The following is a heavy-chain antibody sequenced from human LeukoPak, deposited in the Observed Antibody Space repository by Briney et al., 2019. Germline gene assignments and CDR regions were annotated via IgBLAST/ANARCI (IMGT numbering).Heavy chain of an antibody. CDR2: ISYDGSNK. CDR1: GFTFSSYG. Sequence: GRSLRLSCAASGFTFSSYGMHWVRQAPGKGLEWVAVISYDGSNKYYADSVKGRFTISRDNSKNTLYLQMNSLRAEDTAVYYCAKDGPSYCGGDCCIGYWGQGTLVTVSS. J-gene: IGHJ4*02. V-gene: IGHV3-30*18. CDR3: AKDGPSYCGGDCCIGY. D-gene: IGHD2-21*02.